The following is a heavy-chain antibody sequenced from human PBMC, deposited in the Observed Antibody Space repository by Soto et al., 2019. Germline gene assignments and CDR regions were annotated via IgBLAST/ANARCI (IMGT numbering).Heavy chain of an antibody. CDR2: IVVDSNTA. CDR1: GSTFNNFA. D-gene: IGHD1-26*01. V-gene: IGHV1-69*06. J-gene: IGHJ4*02. Sequence: QVVLLQSGAEVKAPGSSVRVSCQVSGSTFNNFAFSWVRQAPGNGPEWMGGIVVDSNTAEYSQRFQDRVTITADTSSKTLYMELGSLTFEYTAVYYCARAIKRWEVNYYFDFWGQGTLVTVSS. CDR3: ARAIKRWEVNYYFDF.